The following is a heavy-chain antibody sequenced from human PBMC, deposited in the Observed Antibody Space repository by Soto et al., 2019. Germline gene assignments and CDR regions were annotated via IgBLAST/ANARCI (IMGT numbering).Heavy chain of an antibody. J-gene: IGHJ3*02. CDR3: ARDRAQLDAFDI. D-gene: IGHD5-18*01. Sequence: SETLSLTCTVSGGSISSSSYYWDWIRQPPGKGLEWIGSIYYSGSTYYNPSLKSRVTISVDTSKNQFSLKLSSVTAADTAVYYCARDRAQLDAFDIWGQGTMVTVSS. V-gene: IGHV4-39*07. CDR2: IYYSGST. CDR1: GGSISSSSYY.